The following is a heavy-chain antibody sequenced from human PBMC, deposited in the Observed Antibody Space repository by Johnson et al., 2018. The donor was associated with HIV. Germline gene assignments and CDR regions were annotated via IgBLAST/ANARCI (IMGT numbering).Heavy chain of an antibody. CDR1: GFTLSSYA. CDR2: ISYDGSNK. CDR3: ATKRVAAADPDDAFDI. J-gene: IGHJ3*02. V-gene: IGHV3-30*04. Sequence: QVQLVESGGGVVQPGRSLRLSCAASGFTLSSYAMHWVRQAPGKGLEWVAVISYDGSNKYYADSVKGRFTISRDNSKNTLYLQMNSLRAEDTAVYYCATKRVAAADPDDAFDIWGQGTMVTVSS. D-gene: IGHD6-13*01.